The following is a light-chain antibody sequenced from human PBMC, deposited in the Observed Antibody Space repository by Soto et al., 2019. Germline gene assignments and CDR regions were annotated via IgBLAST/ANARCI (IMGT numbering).Light chain of an antibody. CDR2: AAF. Sequence: DIQMTQAPSSLSASVGDRVTITCRASQSISSYLNWYQQKPVKAPKLLIYAAFSLQSGVPSMFSGTGSGTDFTLNISSLQPEDFATYCCHQSYSTPPTFGQGTKVEIK. V-gene: IGKV1-39*01. CDR3: HQSYSTPPT. CDR1: QSISSY. J-gene: IGKJ1*01.